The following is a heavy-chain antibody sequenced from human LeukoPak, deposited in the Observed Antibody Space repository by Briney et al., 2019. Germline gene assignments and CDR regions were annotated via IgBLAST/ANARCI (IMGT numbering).Heavy chain of an antibody. D-gene: IGHD4-11*01. CDR2: IIPIFGTA. J-gene: IGHJ4*02. Sequence: SVKVSCKASGGTFSSYAISWVRQAPGRGLEWMGRIIPIFGTANYAQKFQGRVTITTDESTSTAYMELSSLRSEDTAVYYCASDHDYRAFDYWGQGTLVTVSS. V-gene: IGHV1-69*05. CDR3: ASDHDYRAFDY. CDR1: GGTFSSYA.